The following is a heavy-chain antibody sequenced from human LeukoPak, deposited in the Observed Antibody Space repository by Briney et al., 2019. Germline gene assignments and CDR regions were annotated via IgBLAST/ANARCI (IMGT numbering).Heavy chain of an antibody. Sequence: SETLSLTCAVYGGSFSGYYWSWIRQPPGKGLEWIGEINHSGSTNYNPSLKSRVTISVDTSKNQFSLKLSSVTAADTAVYYWAGGPGDFGSGRNCSAPWGQGPLVPASS. D-gene: IGHD3-3*01. CDR2: INHSGST. V-gene: IGHV4-34*01. CDR3: AGGPGDFGSGRNCSAP. CDR1: GGSFSGYY. J-gene: IGHJ5*02.